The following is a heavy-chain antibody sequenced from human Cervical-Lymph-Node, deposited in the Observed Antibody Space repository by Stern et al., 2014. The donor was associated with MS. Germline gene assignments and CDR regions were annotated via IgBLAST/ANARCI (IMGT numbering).Heavy chain of an antibody. CDR3: AASKALFSLDY. Sequence: QVQLVQSGAEVKKPGASVKVSCKTSGYTFTGYYLHWVRQAPGQGLAWMGWINPDSGGTIYAQWLQGRVTMTRDTSISTAYMELRNLRSDDTAVYYCAASKALFSLDYWGQGALVTVSS. D-gene: IGHD6-6*01. J-gene: IGHJ4*02. V-gene: IGHV1-2*02. CDR2: INPDSGGT. CDR1: GYTFTGYY.